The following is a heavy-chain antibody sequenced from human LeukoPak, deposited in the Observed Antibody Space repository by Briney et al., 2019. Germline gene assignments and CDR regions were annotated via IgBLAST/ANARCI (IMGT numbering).Heavy chain of an antibody. D-gene: IGHD5-12*01. CDR3: AKGGHFNFDY. CDR1: GFTFSTYW. J-gene: IGHJ4*02. V-gene: IGHV3-7*01. Sequence: GGSLRLYCAASGFTFSTYWMKWVRQAPGKGLEWVASIKEDGSDKYYVDSVKGRFSISRDNAKNSLYLQMNSLRTEDTAMYYCAKGGHFNFDYWGQGTLVTVSS. CDR2: IKEDGSDK.